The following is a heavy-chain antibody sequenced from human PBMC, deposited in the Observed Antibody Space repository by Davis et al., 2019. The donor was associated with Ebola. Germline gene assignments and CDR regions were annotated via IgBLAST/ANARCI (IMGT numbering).Heavy chain of an antibody. CDR3: ARSVSMVVVAGFFDY. J-gene: IGHJ4*02. V-gene: IGHV1-18*01. CDR1: GYTFTSYC. CDR2: ISAYNGNT. Sequence: ASVKVSCKASGYTFTSYCISWVRQAPGQGLEWMGWISAYNGNTNYAQKLQGRVTMTTDSSTSTAYMELRSLRSDDTAVYYCARSVSMVVVAGFFDYWGQGTLVTVSS. D-gene: IGHD2-15*01.